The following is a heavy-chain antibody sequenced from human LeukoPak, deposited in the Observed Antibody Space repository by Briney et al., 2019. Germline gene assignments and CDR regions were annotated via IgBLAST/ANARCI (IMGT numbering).Heavy chain of an antibody. CDR2: IYYSETT. Sequence: SETLSLTCTVSGGSINSANYYRGWLRQPPGKGLEWIGSIYYSETTYDNPSLKSRVTISIETSKNQFSLKLSSVTASDTAVYYCARQRADYYYYYVDVWGKGTTVAVS. V-gene: IGHV4-39*01. J-gene: IGHJ6*03. CDR1: GGSINSANYY. CDR3: ARQRADYYYYYVDV.